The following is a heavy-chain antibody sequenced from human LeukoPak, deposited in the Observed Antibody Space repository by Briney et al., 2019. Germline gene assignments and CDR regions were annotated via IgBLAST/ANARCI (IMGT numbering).Heavy chain of an antibody. D-gene: IGHD2-21*02. CDR3: PRVIQGTTIDS. V-gene: IGHV4-59*01. Sequence: SETLSLTCSVSGGPMTTYYGGGIRQPPGKGLEWIGYFYYSGSTTYNPSLEGRVTISEDTSKNQLSLKVSSVTAADTAVYYCPRVIQGTTIDSWGQGTLVTVSS. CDR2: FYYSGST. J-gene: IGHJ4*02. CDR1: GGPMTTYY.